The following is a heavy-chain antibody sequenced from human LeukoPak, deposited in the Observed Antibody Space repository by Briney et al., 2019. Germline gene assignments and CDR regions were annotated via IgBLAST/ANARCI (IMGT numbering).Heavy chain of an antibody. CDR3: ARDRGFGELFFDY. Sequence: GGSLRLSCAASGFTFSSYSMNWVRQAPGKGLEWVSSISSSSSYVYYADSVKGRFTISRDNAKNSLYLQMNSLRAEDTAVYYCARDRGFGELFFDYWGQGTLVTVSS. J-gene: IGHJ4*02. CDR2: ISSSSSYV. CDR1: GFTFSSYS. V-gene: IGHV3-21*01. D-gene: IGHD3-10*01.